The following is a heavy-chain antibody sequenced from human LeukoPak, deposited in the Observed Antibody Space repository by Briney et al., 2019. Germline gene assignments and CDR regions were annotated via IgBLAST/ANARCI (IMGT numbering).Heavy chain of an antibody. Sequence: GGSLRLSCTASGFAFSNHAMHWVRQAPGKGLEWVSVIYSGGSTYYADSVKGRFTISRDNSKNTLYLQMNSLRAEDTAVYYCARGVRRYDYWGQGTLVTVSS. J-gene: IGHJ4*02. CDR2: IYSGGST. D-gene: IGHD3-3*01. CDR1: GFAFSNHA. V-gene: IGHV3-66*01. CDR3: ARGVRRYDY.